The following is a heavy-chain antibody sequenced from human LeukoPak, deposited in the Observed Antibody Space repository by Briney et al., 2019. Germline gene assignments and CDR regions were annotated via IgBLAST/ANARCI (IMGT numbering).Heavy chain of an antibody. CDR3: TKEGGPMAVTTERYSFDQ. CDR2: VSNDGRVQ. CDR1: GFTFSNYG. Sequence: GRSLRLSCAASGFTFSNYGMHWVRQAPGKGLEWVAVVSNDGRVQYYADSVKGRFTISRDNFKNTLSLQMNSLRAEDTAVYYCTKEGGPMAVTTERYSFDQWGQGTLVTVSS. V-gene: IGHV3-30*18. J-gene: IGHJ4*02. D-gene: IGHD4-17*01.